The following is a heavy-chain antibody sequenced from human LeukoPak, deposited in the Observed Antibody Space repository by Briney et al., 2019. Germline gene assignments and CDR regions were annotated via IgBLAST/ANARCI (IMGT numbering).Heavy chain of an antibody. Sequence: PSETLSLTCTVSGGSISSGSYYWSWIRQPAGKGLEWIGGIYTSGSTNYNPSLRSRVTISVDTSKNQFSLKLSSVTAADTAVYYCAREECSSTSCHIYRYYYYYMDVWGKGTTVTVSS. J-gene: IGHJ6*03. CDR2: IYTSGST. CDR1: GGSISSGSYY. CDR3: AREECSSTSCHIYRYYYYYMDV. D-gene: IGHD2-2*01. V-gene: IGHV4-61*02.